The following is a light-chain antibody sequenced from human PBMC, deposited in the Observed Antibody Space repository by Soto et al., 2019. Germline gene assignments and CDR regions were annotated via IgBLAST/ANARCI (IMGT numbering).Light chain of an antibody. CDR3: QQCGSSPWT. V-gene: IGKV3-20*01. Sequence: EIVLTQSPGTLSLSPGERATLSCRASQSVSSYYLAWYQQKPGQAPRLLIYAASSRATGIPDRFSGGGSGTDFTLTISRLEREDFAVYYCQQCGSSPWTFGQGTKVEI. CDR2: AAS. CDR1: QSVSSYY. J-gene: IGKJ1*01.